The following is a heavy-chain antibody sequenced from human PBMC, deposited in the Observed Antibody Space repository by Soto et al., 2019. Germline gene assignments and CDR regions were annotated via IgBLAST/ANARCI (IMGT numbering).Heavy chain of an antibody. CDR3: AFKETYYDFWSGLDY. Sequence: QVQLVQSGAEVKKPGSSVKVSCKASGGTFSSYAISWVRQAPGQGLEWMGGVIPIFGTANYAQKFQGRVTITADESTSTAYMELSRLRSEDTAVYYCAFKETYYDFWSGLDYWGQGTLVTVSS. CDR1: GGTFSSYA. D-gene: IGHD3-3*01. J-gene: IGHJ4*02. CDR2: VIPIFGTA. V-gene: IGHV1-69*12.